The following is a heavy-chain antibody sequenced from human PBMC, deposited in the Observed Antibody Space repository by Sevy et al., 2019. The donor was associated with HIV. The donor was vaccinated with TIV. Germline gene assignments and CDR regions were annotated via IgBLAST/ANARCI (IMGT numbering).Heavy chain of an antibody. CDR3: AKTGTTKLDY. CDR1: GFTFSRFG. Sequence: GGSLRLSCAASGFTFSRFGMHWVRQAPGKGLEWVAFIRYDGGNKYYVDSVKGRFTISRDNSKNTLYLQMDALRAEDTAVYYCAKTGTTKLDYWGQGTLVTVSS. D-gene: IGHD1-7*01. J-gene: IGHJ4*02. V-gene: IGHV3-30*02. CDR2: IRYDGGNK.